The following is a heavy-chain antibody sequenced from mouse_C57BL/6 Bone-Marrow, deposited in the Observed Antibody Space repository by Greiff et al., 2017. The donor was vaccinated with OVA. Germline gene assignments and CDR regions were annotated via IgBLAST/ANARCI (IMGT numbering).Heavy chain of an antibody. Sequence: EVQLQQSGAELVRPGASVTLSCTATGFNIKDDYMYWGKQRPEQGQEWNGWFDPENGDTEYASKFQGKATITADTSSNTAYLQLSSLTSEDTAVYYCTSYGNFDYWGQGTTLTVSS. D-gene: IGHD2-1*01. CDR2: FDPENGDT. V-gene: IGHV14-4*01. J-gene: IGHJ2*01. CDR1: GFNIKDDY. CDR3: TSYGNFDY.